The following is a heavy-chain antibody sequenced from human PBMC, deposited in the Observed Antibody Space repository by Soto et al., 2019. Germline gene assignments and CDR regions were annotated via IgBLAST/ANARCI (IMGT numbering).Heavy chain of an antibody. J-gene: IGHJ4*02. V-gene: IGHV4-4*07. CDR1: GDSMSKYY. CDR2: IYTSGST. CDR3: ARTVGAAYYFDF. Sequence: SETLSLTCTVSGDSMSKYYWSWIRQPAGKGLEWIGRIYTSGSTNYNPSLKSRVNMSIDTSNNHFSLNLKSVTAADAAVYYCARTVGAAYYFDFWGQGALVTVSS. D-gene: IGHD1-26*01.